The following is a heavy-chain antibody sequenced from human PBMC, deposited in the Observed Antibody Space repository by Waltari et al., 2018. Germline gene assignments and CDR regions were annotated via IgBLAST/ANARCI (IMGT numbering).Heavy chain of an antibody. D-gene: IGHD3-16*01. CDR1: GFTFSGSA. CDR2: IRNKANSYAT. Sequence: EVQLVESGGGLVQSGGSLKLSCAAAGFTFSGSALPWVRQASGKGLEWVGRIRNKANSYATGYAVSVKGRFTISRDDSKNTAYLEMNSLKTEDTAVYYCSTMGETSGYWGQGTLVTVSS. V-gene: IGHV3-73*02. J-gene: IGHJ4*02. CDR3: STMGETSGY.